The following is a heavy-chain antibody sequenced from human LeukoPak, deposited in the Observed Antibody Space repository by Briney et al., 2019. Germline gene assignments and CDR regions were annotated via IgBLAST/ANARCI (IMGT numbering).Heavy chain of an antibody. CDR2: IIPIFGTA. V-gene: IGHV1-69*01. D-gene: IGHD1-26*01. J-gene: IGHJ4*02. CDR3: AIHGGYYSVTDFDY. Sequence: ASVKVSCKASGGTFSSYAISWVRQAPGQGLEWMGGIIPIFGTANYAQKFQGRVTITADESTSTAYMELSSLRSEDTAVYYCAIHGGYYSVTDFDYWGQGTLVTVSS. CDR1: GGTFSSYA.